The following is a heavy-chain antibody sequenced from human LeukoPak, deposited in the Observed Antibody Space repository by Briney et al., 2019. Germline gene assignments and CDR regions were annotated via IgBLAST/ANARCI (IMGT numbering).Heavy chain of an antibody. CDR1: GYSFTDYY. Sequence: ASVKLSCKTSGYSFTDYYMHWGRQAPGQGLEWMGWINPNSGGTSSAQKFQGRVTMTRDTSITTVYMEVSWLTSDDTAIYYCARADRLHGGPYLIGPWGQGTLVTVSS. V-gene: IGHV1-2*02. J-gene: IGHJ5*02. CDR2: INPNSGGT. D-gene: IGHD2-21*01. CDR3: ARADRLHGGPYLIGP.